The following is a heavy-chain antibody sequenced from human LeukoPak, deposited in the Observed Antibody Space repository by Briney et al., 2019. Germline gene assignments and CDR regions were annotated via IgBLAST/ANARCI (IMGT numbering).Heavy chain of an antibody. V-gene: IGHV3-7*04. CDR2: IKEEGSQK. D-gene: IGHD3-10*01. Sequence: GGSLRLSCAASGFTFSRSWMIWVRQAPGKGVEWVANIKEEGSQKLYVDCVKGRFTISRDNARNSLYLQMSSLRAEDTAVYYCARGFGDCWGQGTLVTVSS. J-gene: IGHJ4*02. CDR3: ARGFGDC. CDR1: GFTFSRSW.